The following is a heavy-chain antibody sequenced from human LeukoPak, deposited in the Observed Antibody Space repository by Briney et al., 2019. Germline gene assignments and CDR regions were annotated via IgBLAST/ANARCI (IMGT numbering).Heavy chain of an antibody. V-gene: IGHV4-59*12. J-gene: IGHJ4*02. CDR3: ARADMVRGVGVFDY. Sequence: SETLSLTCTVSGGSISSYYWTWIRQPPGKGLEWIGFIYHSGSTYYNPSLKSRVTISVDRSKNQFSLKLSSVTAADTAVYYCARADMVRGVGVFDYWGQGTLVTISS. CDR2: IYHSGST. D-gene: IGHD3-10*01. CDR1: GGSISSYY.